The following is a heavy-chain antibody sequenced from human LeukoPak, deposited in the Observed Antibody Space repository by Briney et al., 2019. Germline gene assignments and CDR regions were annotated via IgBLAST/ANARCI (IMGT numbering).Heavy chain of an antibody. D-gene: IGHD3-3*01. J-gene: IGHJ4*02. CDR2: ISSSGSII. CDR1: GFTFSDYY. V-gene: IGHV3-11*01. Sequence: GGSLRLSCAASGFTFSDYYMSWIRQAPGKGLEWVSYISSSGSIIYYADSVKGRFTISRDNAKNSLYLQMNSLRAEDTAVYYCARANSDYDFGVAPYFDYWGQGTLVTVSS. CDR3: ARANSDYDFGVAPYFDY.